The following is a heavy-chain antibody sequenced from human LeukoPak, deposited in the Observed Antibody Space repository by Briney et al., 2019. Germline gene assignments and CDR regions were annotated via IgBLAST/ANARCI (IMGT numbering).Heavy chain of an antibody. J-gene: IGHJ4*02. V-gene: IGHV3-23*01. D-gene: IGHD2-15*01. CDR3: AKDLVVVAATDY. Sequence: LGGSLRLSCAASGFTFSSYSMNWVRQAPGKGLEWVSAISGSGGSTYYADSVKGRFTISRDNSKNTLYLQMNSLRAEDTAVYYCAKDLVVVAATDYWGQGTLVTVSS. CDR2: ISGSGGST. CDR1: GFTFSSYS.